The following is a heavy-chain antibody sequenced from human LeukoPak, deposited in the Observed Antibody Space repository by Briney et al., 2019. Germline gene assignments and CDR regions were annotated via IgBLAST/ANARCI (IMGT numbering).Heavy chain of an antibody. CDR2: MNPNSGNT. Sequence: ASVKVSCKASGYTFTSYDTNWVRQATGQGLKWMGWMNPNSGNTGYAQKFQGRVTMTRNTSISTAYMELSSLRSEDTAVYYCATMPSGGKDDYWGQGTLVTVSS. CDR3: ATMPSGGKDDY. V-gene: IGHV1-8*01. CDR1: GYTFTSYD. D-gene: IGHD2-2*01. J-gene: IGHJ4*02.